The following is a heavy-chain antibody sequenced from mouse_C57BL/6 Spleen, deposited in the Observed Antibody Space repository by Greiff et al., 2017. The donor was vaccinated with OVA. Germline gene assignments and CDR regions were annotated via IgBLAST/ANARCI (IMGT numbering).Heavy chain of an antibody. Sequence: VKVVESGAELARPGASVKMSCKASGYTFTSYTMHWVKQRPGQGLEWIGYINPSSGYTKYNQKFKDKATLTADKSSSTAYMQLSSLTSEDSAVYYCARDDGNLAWFAYWGQGTLVTVSA. D-gene: IGHD2-1*01. CDR2: INPSSGYT. CDR1: GYTFTSYT. J-gene: IGHJ3*01. CDR3: ARDDGNLAWFAY. V-gene: IGHV1-4*01.